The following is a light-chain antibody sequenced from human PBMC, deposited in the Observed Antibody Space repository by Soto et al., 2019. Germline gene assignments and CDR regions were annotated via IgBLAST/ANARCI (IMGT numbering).Light chain of an antibody. J-gene: IGKJ1*01. V-gene: IGKV1-6*01. CDR3: LQDFNYPWT. Sequence: AIPMTQSPSSLSASVGDRVTITCRASQDIRNDLGWYQQKPGKTPKLLIFAESSLQSGVPSRFSGSGSGTDFTLTISSLQPEDFATYYCLQDFNYPWTFGQGTKVEIE. CDR2: AES. CDR1: QDIRND.